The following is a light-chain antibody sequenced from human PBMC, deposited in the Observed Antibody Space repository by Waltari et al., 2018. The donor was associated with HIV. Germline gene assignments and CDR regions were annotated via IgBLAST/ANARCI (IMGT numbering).Light chain of an antibody. Sequence: QSVLTQPPSASGTPGQRATISCFGRNSNIGSNYVSWYQQPPGMAPKLLIYKNNPRPSALPDRFAGSKSGTSASLAISGLRSEDEADYYCAAWDDRLNLVFGGGTKLTVL. V-gene: IGLV1-47*01. CDR1: NSNIGSNY. J-gene: IGLJ2*01. CDR3: AAWDDRLNLV. CDR2: KNN.